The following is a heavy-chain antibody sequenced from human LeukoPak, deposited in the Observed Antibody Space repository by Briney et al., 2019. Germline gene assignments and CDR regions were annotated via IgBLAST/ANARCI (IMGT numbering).Heavy chain of an antibody. D-gene: IGHD3-10*01. Sequence: PGGSLRLSCAASGFTFSSYAMHWVRQAPGKGLEYVSAISSNGGSTYYANSVKGRFTISRDNSKNTLYLQVGSLRAEDMAVYYCARGFPSPDKRPCWGQGTLVTVFS. J-gene: IGHJ4*02. CDR1: GFTFSSYA. CDR3: ARGFPSPDKRPC. V-gene: IGHV3-64*01. CDR2: ISSNGGST.